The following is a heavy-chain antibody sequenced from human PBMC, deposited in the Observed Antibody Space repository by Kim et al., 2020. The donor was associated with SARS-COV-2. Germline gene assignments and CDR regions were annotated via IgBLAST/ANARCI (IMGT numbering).Heavy chain of an antibody. V-gene: IGHV3-33*01. CDR3: ARVYSSGWYVFQDY. J-gene: IGHJ4*02. Sequence: ADSVKGRFTISRDNSKNTLYLQMNSLRAEDTAVYYCARVYSSGWYVFQDYWGQGTLVTVSS. D-gene: IGHD6-19*01.